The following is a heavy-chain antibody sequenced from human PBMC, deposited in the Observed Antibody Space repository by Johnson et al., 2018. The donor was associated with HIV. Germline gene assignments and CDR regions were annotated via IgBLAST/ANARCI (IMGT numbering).Heavy chain of an antibody. D-gene: IGHD3-22*01. J-gene: IGHJ3*02. CDR1: GFTFSSYW. CDR2: IKQDGSEK. V-gene: IGHV3-7*01. CDR3: AKDRGSYYDSSGYLGDAFDI. Sequence: VQLVESGGGLVQPGGSLRLSCAASGFTFSSYWMSWVRQAPGKGLEWVANIKQDGSEKYYADSVKGRFTISRDNSKNTLYLQMNSLSAEDTDVYDCAKDRGSYYDSSGYLGDAFDIWGQGTMVTVSS.